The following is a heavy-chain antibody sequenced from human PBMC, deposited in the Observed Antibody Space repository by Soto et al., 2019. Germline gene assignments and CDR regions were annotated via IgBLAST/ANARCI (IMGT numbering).Heavy chain of an antibody. J-gene: IGHJ6*02. V-gene: IGHV1-69*06. D-gene: IGHD6-13*01. Sequence: GASVKVSCKASGGTFSSYAISWVRQAPGQGLEWMGGIIPIFGTANYAQKFQGRVTITADKSTSTAYMELSSLRSEDTAVYYCARERPGIAAAGSGNYYFYGMDVCGQVTTVTVS. CDR2: IIPIFGTA. CDR1: GGTFSSYA. CDR3: ARERPGIAAAGSGNYYFYGMDV.